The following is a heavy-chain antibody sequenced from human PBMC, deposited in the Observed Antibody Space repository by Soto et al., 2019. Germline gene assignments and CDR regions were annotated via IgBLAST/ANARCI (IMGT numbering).Heavy chain of an antibody. D-gene: IGHD6-13*01. CDR1: GFTFSSYA. V-gene: IGHV3-23*01. J-gene: IGHJ4*02. CDR3: AKVRPMSIAAAGYYYFDY. Sequence: PGGSLRLSCAASGFTFSSYAMSWVRQAPGKGLEWVSAISGSGGSTYYADSVKGRFTISRDNSKNTLYLQMNSLRAEDTAVYYCAKVRPMSIAAAGYYYFDYWGQGTLVTVS. CDR2: ISGSGGST.